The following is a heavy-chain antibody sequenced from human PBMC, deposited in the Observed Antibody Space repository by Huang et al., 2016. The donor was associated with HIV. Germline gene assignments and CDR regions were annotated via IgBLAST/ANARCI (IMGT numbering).Heavy chain of an antibody. CDR1: GGTFSSYA. J-gene: IGHJ4*02. Sequence: QVQLVQSGAEVKKPGSSVKVSCTASGGTFSSYAISWVRQAPGQGVGWMGGSIHIFGTANYAQEFQGRVTITADESTSTAYMELSSLRSEDTAVYYCARARGYYDSSVSYYFDYWGQGTLVTVSS. CDR2: SIHIFGTA. V-gene: IGHV1-69*13. D-gene: IGHD3-22*01. CDR3: ARARGYYDSSVSYYFDY.